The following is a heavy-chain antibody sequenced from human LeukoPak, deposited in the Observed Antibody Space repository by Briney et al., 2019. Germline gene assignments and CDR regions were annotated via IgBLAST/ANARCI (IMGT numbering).Heavy chain of an antibody. CDR1: GFTFSSYA. CDR3: ARMGYSGRYLRVYYFDY. CDR2: ISGSGGST. D-gene: IGHD1-26*01. J-gene: IGHJ4*02. V-gene: IGHV3-23*01. Sequence: PGGSLRLSCAASGFTFSSYAMSWVRQAPGKGLEWVSAISGSGGSTYYADSVKGRFTISRDNSKNTLYLQMNSLRAEDTAVYYCARMGYSGRYLRVYYFDYWGQGTLVTVSS.